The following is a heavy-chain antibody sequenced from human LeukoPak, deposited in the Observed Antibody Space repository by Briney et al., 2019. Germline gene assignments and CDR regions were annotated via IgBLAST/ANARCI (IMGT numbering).Heavy chain of an antibody. J-gene: IGHJ4*02. D-gene: IGHD6-13*01. CDR2: IYYSGST. CDR1: GGSISSYY. CDR3: ARDGEYTSSWQY. Sequence: PSETLSLTCTVSGGSISSYYWCWIRQPPGKGLEWIGYIYYSGSTNYNPSLKSRVTISVDTSKNQFSLKLSSVTAADTAVYYCARDGEYTSSWQYWGQGTLVTVSS. V-gene: IGHV4-59*01.